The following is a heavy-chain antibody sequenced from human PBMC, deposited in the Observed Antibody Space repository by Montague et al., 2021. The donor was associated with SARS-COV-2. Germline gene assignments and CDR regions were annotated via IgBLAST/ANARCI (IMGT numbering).Heavy chain of an antibody. CDR1: GGSFSGYY. J-gene: IGHJ6*02. CDR3: ACGGITTGGLSYYYGMDV. D-gene: IGHD4-11*01. V-gene: IGHV4-34*01. CDR2: INHSGST. Sequence: SETLSLTCAVSGGSFSGYYWTWIRQSPRKGLEWIGDINHSGSTNYNPSLKSRVTISVDTSKNQFSLKLSSVTAADTAVYYCACGGITTGGLSYYYGMDVWGQGTTVTVSS.